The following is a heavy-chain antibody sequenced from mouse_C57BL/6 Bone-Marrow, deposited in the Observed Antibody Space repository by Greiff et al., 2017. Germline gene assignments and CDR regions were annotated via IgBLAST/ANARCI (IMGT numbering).Heavy chain of an antibody. CDR1: GYTFTSYW. D-gene: IGHD4-1*01. J-gene: IGHJ3*01. CDR3: ARENWDLSWFAN. Sequence: QVQLQQSGAELVMPGASVKLSCKASGYTFTSYWMHWVKQRTGQGLEWIGEIDPSDSYTNYNQKFKGKSTLTVDKSSSTAYMHLSSLTSEDSAVYYCARENWDLSWFANWCQGTLVTVSA. V-gene: IGHV1-69*01. CDR2: IDPSDSYT.